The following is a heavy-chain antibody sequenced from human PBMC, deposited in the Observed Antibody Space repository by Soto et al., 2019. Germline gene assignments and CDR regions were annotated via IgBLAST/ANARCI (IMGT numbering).Heavy chain of an antibody. CDR3: ARGMYYDILTGYYTEGAFDI. J-gene: IGHJ3*02. Sequence: SETLFLTCTVSGGSISSSSYYWGWIRQPPGKGLEWIGSIYYSGSTYYNPSLKSRVTISVDTSKNQFSLKLSSVTAADTAVYYCARGMYYDILTGYYTEGAFDIWGQGTMVTVSS. V-gene: IGHV4-39*01. CDR1: GGSISSSSYY. CDR2: IYYSGST. D-gene: IGHD3-9*01.